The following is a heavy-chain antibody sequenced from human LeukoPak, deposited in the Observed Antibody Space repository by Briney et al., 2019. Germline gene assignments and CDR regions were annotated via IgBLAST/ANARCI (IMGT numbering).Heavy chain of an antibody. CDR2: INPNSGGT. Sequence: GASVKVSCKASGYTFTGYYMHWVRQAPGQGLEWMGWINPNSGGTNYAQKFQGRVTMTRDTSISTAYMELSRLRSDDTAVYYCARGVEMATIPDPNDAFDIWGQGTMVTVSS. D-gene: IGHD5-24*01. V-gene: IGHV1-2*02. J-gene: IGHJ3*02. CDR1: GYTFTGYY. CDR3: ARGVEMATIPDPNDAFDI.